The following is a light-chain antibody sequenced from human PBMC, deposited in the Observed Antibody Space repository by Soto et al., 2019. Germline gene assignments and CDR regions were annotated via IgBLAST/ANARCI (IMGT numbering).Light chain of an antibody. CDR1: NSDVGAYTS. Sequence: QSALTQPASVSGSPGQSITISCTGSNSDVGAYTSVSWYQQHPGKAPKLMIYEVSNRPSGVSRRFSGSKSGNTASLTISGLQAEDEAHYYCSSYTSDNRDYVFGTGTKLIVL. J-gene: IGLJ1*01. CDR2: EVS. V-gene: IGLV2-14*01. CDR3: SSYTSDNRDYV.